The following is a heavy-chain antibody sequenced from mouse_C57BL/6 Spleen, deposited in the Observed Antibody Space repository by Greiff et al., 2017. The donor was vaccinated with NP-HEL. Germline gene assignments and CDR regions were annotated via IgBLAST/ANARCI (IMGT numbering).Heavy chain of an antibody. CDR1: GFSLTSYG. D-gene: IGHD1-1*01. V-gene: IGHV2-2*01. J-gene: IGHJ4*01. CDR2: IWSGGST. CDR3: ARNVKDYYGSSPYYYAMDY. Sequence: QVQLKESGPGLVQPSQSLSITCTVSGFSLTSYGVHWVRQSPGKGLEWRGVIWSGGSTDYYAALNYRQSISKDNSKSQVFFKMNSLQADDTAIYYCARNVKDYYGSSPYYYAMDYWGQGTSVTVSS.